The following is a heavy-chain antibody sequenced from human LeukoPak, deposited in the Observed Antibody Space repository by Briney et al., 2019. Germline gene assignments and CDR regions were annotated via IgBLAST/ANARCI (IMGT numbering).Heavy chain of an antibody. CDR3: ARDSIQLWPNAIDF. V-gene: IGHV3-48*01. CDR2: ISSSSINI. D-gene: IGHD1-1*01. J-gene: IGHJ4*02. CDR1: GFTFSGYS. Sequence: GGSLRLSCATSGFTFSGYSMNWVRQAPGKGLERISYISSSSINIHYGDSVKGRFTISRDNAENSLYLQMNSLRAEDTAVYYCARDSIQLWPNAIDFWGQGTLVTVSS.